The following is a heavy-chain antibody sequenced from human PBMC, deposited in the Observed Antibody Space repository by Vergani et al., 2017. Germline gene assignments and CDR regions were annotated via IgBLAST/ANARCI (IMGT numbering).Heavy chain of an antibody. CDR1: VYTFSNYS. CDR3: VRGDYGILTGYRY. J-gene: IGHJ4*02. Sequence: QVQVVQSGAEVKKSGASVKVSCKTSVYTFSNYSMHWVRQAPGQGLEWMGIINPSGGHTNYAQKFQGRVTMTRDTSTSTGYMELSSLRSEDTAIYYCVRGDYGILTGYRYWGQGTRVTVSA. D-gene: IGHD3-9*01. V-gene: IGHV1-46*03. CDR2: INPSGGHT.